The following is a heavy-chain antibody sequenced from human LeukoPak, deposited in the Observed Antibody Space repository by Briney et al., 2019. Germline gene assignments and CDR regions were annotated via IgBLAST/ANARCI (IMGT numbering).Heavy chain of an antibody. CDR2: INPNSGGT. Sequence: ASVKVSCKASGYTFTGQYLHWVRQAPGQGLEWMGWINPNSGGTNYAQKFQGRVTVTRDTSISTAYMELSRLRSDDTAVYCCASGAETYSPDYWGQGTLVTASS. V-gene: IGHV1-2*02. J-gene: IGHJ4*02. CDR1: GYTFTGQY. D-gene: IGHD3-10*01. CDR3: ASGAETYSPDY.